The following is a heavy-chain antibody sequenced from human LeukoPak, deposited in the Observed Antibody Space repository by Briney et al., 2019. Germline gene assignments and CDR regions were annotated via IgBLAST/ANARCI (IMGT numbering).Heavy chain of an antibody. J-gene: IGHJ6*02. CDR3: ARRKYGAYYNGMDV. V-gene: IGHV1-18*04. D-gene: IGHD4/OR15-4a*01. CDR2: INPQKTNT. Sequence: ASVKVSCKASGYTFSSYGISWVRLARGRGPEHMASINPQKTNTNYAQKFQGRVTVTADTSTNTAYMEVRSLRSDDTAIYYCARRKYGAYYNGMDVWGQGTTATVSS. CDR1: GYTFSSYG.